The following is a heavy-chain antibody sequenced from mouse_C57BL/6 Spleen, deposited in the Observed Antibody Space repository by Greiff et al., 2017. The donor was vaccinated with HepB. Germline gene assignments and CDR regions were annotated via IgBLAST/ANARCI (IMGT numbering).Heavy chain of an antibody. Sequence: DVQLQESVAELVRPGASVKLSCTASGFNIKNTYMHWVKQRPEQGLEWIGRIDPANGNTKYAPKFQGKATITADTSSNTAYLQLSSLTSEDTAIYYCALMVVATDYAMDYWGQGTSVTVSS. CDR3: ALMVVATDYAMDY. J-gene: IGHJ4*01. V-gene: IGHV14-3*01. CDR2: IDPANGNT. CDR1: GFNIKNTY. D-gene: IGHD1-1*02.